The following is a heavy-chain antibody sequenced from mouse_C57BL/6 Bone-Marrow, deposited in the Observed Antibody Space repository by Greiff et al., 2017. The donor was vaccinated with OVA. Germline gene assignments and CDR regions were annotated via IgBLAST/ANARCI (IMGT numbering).Heavy chain of an antibody. CDR2: ISYDGSN. CDR1: GYSITSGYY. J-gene: IGHJ4*01. CDR3: GPTGTHYYAMDY. V-gene: IGHV3-6*01. D-gene: IGHD4-1*02. Sequence: EVQLQESGPGLVKPSQSLSLTCSVTGYSITSGYYWNWIRQFPGNKLEWMGYISYDGSNNYNPSLKNRISITRDTSKNQFFLKLNSVTTEDTATYYCGPTGTHYYAMDYWGQGTSVTVSS.